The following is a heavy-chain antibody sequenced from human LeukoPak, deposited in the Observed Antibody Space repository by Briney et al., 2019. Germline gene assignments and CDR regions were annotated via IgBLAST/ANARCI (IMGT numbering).Heavy chain of an antibody. V-gene: IGHV4-61*01. Sequence: SETLSLTCTVSGGSVSSGSYYWSWIRQPPGKGLEWIGYIYYSGSTNYNPSLKSRVTISVDTSKNQFSLKLSSVTAADTAVYYCARTDPDIAIDWGQGTLATVSS. J-gene: IGHJ4*02. CDR3: ARTDPDIAID. D-gene: IGHD5-12*01. CDR2: IYYSGST. CDR1: GGSVSSGSYY.